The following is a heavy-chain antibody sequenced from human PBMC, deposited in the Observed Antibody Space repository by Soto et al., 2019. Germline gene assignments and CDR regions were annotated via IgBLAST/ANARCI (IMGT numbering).Heavy chain of an antibody. J-gene: IGHJ4*02. CDR2: IKSKTDGGTT. V-gene: IGHV3-15*07. Sequence: GGSLRLSCAASGFTFSNAWMNWVRQAPGKGLEWVGRIKSKTDGGTTDYAAPVKGRFTISRDDSKNTLYLQMNSLKTEDTAVYYCTTQDLIAVASSEYYFDYWGQGTLVTVSS. CDR3: TTQDLIAVASSEYYFDY. D-gene: IGHD6-19*01. CDR1: GFTFSNAW.